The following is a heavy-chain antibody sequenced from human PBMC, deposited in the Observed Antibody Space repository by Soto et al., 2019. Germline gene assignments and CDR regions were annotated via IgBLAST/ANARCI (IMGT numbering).Heavy chain of an antibody. Sequence: SETLSLTCAVSGGSISSGGYSWSWIRQPPGKGLECIGYIYHSGSTYYNPSLKSRVTISVDRSKSQFSLKLSSVTAEDTAVYYCARDYSSYSPFDYWGQGTLVTVSS. CDR1: GGSISSGGYS. J-gene: IGHJ4*02. V-gene: IGHV4-30-2*01. D-gene: IGHD2-2*02. CDR3: ARDYSSYSPFDY. CDR2: IYHSGST.